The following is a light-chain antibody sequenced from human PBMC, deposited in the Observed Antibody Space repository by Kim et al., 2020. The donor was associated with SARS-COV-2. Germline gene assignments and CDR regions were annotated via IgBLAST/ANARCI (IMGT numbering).Light chain of an antibody. V-gene: IGKV1-9*01. CDR1: QGISSY. Sequence: SAAVGDRVTITWRASQGISSYLSWYQQKPGKAPKLLIYAASTLQGGVPSRFSGSGSGTDFTLTISSLQPEDFASYYCQQLNSYPYTFGQGTKLEI. J-gene: IGKJ2*01. CDR3: QQLNSYPYT. CDR2: AAS.